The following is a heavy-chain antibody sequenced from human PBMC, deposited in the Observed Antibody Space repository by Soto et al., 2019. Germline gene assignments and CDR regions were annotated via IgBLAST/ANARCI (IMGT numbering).Heavy chain of an antibody. Sequence: PGGSLRLSCAASGFTFSTYGMHWVRQAPGKGLEWVAVISYDAKHKYYADSLKGRFTISRDNSKNTLYLQMNSLRAEDKAVYYCAKGAVQDLWSGYYNLFDYWGQGTLVTVYS. CDR1: GFTFSTYG. CDR2: ISYDAKHK. J-gene: IGHJ4*02. CDR3: AKGAVQDLWSGYYNLFDY. D-gene: IGHD3-3*01. V-gene: IGHV3-30*18.